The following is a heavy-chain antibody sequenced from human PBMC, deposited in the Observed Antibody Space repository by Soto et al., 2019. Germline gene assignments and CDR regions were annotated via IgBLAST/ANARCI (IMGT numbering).Heavy chain of an antibody. CDR3: VRFGGAAAGPGDY. Sequence: EVQLVESGGGLVQPGGSLRLSCVASEFTFSSYEMNWVRQAPGKGLEWVSYISSSGNTIYYTDSVKGRFTISRDNAKKSLYLQMNSLRAEDTAVYYCVRFGGAAAGPGDYWGQGTLVTVSS. CDR2: ISSSGNTI. D-gene: IGHD6-13*01. CDR1: EFTFSSYE. J-gene: IGHJ4*02. V-gene: IGHV3-48*03.